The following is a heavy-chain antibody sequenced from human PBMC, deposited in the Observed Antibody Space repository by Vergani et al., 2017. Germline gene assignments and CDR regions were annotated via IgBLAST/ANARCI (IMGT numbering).Heavy chain of an antibody. V-gene: IGHV5-10-1*01. J-gene: IGHJ6*02. Sequence: EVQLVQSGAEVKKPGESLRISCKGSGYSFTSYWISWVRQMPGKGLEWMGRIDPSDSYTNYSPSFQGHVTISADKAISTAYLQWSSLKASDTAMYDCARHPLNPSVYYYYGMDVWGQGTTVTVSS. CDR1: GYSFTSYW. CDR3: ARHPLNPSVYYYYGMDV. CDR2: IDPSDSYT.